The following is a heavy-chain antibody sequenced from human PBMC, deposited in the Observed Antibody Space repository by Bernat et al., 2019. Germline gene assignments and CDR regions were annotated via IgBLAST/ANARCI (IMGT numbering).Heavy chain of an antibody. CDR3: ARVPQGPYSSGWYVYFDY. V-gene: IGHV3-33*01. D-gene: IGHD6-19*01. Sequence: QVQLVESGGGVVQPGRSLRLSCAASGFTFSSYGMHWVRQAPGKGLEWVAVIWYDGSNKYYADSVKGRFTISRDNSKNTLYLQMNSLRAEDTAVYYCARVPQGPYSSGWYVYFDYWGQGTLVTVSS. CDR2: IWYDGSNK. CDR1: GFTFSSYG. J-gene: IGHJ4*02.